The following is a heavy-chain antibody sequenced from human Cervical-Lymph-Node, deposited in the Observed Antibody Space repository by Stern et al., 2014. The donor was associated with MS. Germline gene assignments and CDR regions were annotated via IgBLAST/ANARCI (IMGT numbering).Heavy chain of an antibody. CDR3: TRLNEGICMDV. V-gene: IGHV3-73*01. J-gene: IGHJ6*02. CDR2: IRSKANTYAT. D-gene: IGHD1-1*01. Sequence: VQLEESGGGLVQPGGSLNLSCAASGFAFSASAIHWVRQASGKGLEWVGRIRSKANTYATAYSASLKGRFTISRDDSKNTAYLQMNSLKTDDTAVYYCTRLNEGICMDVWCQGTTVTVSS. CDR1: GFAFSASA.